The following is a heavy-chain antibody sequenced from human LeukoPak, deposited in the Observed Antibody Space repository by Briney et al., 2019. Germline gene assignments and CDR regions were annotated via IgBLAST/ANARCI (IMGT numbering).Heavy chain of an antibody. CDR3: ARLGGSGSYYQSYYYYYMDV. CDR2: IIPIFGTA. D-gene: IGHD1-26*01. V-gene: IGHV1-69*06. J-gene: IGHJ6*03. Sequence: ASVKVSCKASGGTFSSYAISWVRQAPGQGLEWMGGIIPIFGTANYAQKFQGRVTITADTSTSTAYMELRSLRSDDTAVYYCARLGGSGSYYQSYYYYYMDVWGKGTTVTVSS. CDR1: GGTFSSYA.